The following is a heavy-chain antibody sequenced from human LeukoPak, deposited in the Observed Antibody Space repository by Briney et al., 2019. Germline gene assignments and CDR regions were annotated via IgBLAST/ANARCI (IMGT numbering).Heavy chain of an antibody. CDR2: ISYDGRNK. V-gene: IGHV3-30*18. D-gene: IGHD2-2*01. Sequence: GGSLRLSCAASGFTFNNYGMHWVRQAPGKGLEWVAVISYDGRNKHYPDSVEGRFTISRDISTDTLWLQMDSLRTEDTAVYYCAKGPLRGTAAAIDYWGQGALVTVSS. CDR1: GFTFNNYG. CDR3: AKGPLRGTAAAIDY. J-gene: IGHJ4*02.